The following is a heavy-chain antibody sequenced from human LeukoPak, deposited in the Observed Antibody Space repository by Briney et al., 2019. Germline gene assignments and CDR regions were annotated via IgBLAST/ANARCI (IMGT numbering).Heavy chain of an antibody. CDR1: GGSISSHY. CDR2: IYYSGST. Sequence: SETLSLTCAVSGGSISSHYWSWIRQPPGKGLEWIGSIYYSGSTYYNPSLKSRVTISVDTSKNQFSLKLSSVTAADTAVYYCAREMSGSGKAGWVYYYYYYMDVWGKGTTVTVSS. J-gene: IGHJ6*03. CDR3: AREMSGSGKAGWVYYYYYYMDV. D-gene: IGHD3-10*01. V-gene: IGHV4-59*11.